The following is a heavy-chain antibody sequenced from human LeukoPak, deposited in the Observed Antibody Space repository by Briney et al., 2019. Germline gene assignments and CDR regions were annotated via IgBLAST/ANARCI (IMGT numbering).Heavy chain of an antibody. CDR2: IYYSGSA. CDR3: ASCRDGCNLAFDI. V-gene: IGHV4-39*01. CDR1: GGSISSSSYY. Sequence: SETLSLTCTVSGGSISSSSYYWGWIRQPPGKGLEWIGSIYYSGSAYYNPSLKSRVTISVDTSKNQFSLKLSSVTAADTAVYYCASCRDGCNLAFDIWGQGTMVTVSS. D-gene: IGHD5-24*01. J-gene: IGHJ3*02.